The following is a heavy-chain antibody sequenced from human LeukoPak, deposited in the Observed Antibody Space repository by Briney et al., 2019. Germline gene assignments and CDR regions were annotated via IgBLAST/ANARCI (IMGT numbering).Heavy chain of an antibody. J-gene: IGHJ4*02. V-gene: IGHV3-74*01. D-gene: IGHD3-16*01. Sequence: GGSLRLSCAASRCAFTDNCMHWVRQAPGKGLVWASIINTDTRGTYYADSVKGRFTISRDNAKNTLSLQMNRRRAEDTAVYYCGRAGAYRFDFWGQGNLVTVSS. CDR3: GRAGAYRFDF. CDR1: RCAFTDNC. CDR2: INTDTRGT.